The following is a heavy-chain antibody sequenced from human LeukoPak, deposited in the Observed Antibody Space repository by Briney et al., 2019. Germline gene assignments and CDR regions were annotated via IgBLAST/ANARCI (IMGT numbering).Heavy chain of an antibody. CDR2: IYYSGST. V-gene: IGHV4-59*01. J-gene: IGHJ3*02. CDR3: ARRDSRTHAFDI. D-gene: IGHD1/OR15-1a*01. CDR1: GGSISSYY. Sequence: PSEPLSLTCTVSGGSISSYYWSWIRQPPGKGLEWIGYIYYSGSTNYNPSLKSRVTISVDTSKNQFSLKLSSVTAADTAVYYCARRDSRTHAFDIWGQGTMVTVSS.